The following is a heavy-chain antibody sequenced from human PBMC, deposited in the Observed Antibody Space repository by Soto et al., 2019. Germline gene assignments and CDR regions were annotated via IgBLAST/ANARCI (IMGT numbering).Heavy chain of an antibody. Sequence: QVQLVQSGAEVKKPGASVKVSCKASGYTFTSYGISWVRQAPGQGLEWMGWISAYNGNTNYAQKLQGRVTMTTDTSTSTAYMEMRSLRSDYTAVYYCARVFGYYDILSGYYYLDYWGQGTLVTVSS. D-gene: IGHD3-9*01. V-gene: IGHV1-18*01. J-gene: IGHJ4*02. CDR2: ISAYNGNT. CDR3: ARVFGYYDILSGYYYLDY. CDR1: GYTFTSYG.